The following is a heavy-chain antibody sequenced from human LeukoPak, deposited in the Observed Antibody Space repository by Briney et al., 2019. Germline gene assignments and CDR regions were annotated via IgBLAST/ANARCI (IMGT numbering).Heavy chain of an antibody. CDR2: INPNSGGT. D-gene: IGHD7-27*01. J-gene: IGHJ6*02. Sequence: ASVKVSCKASGYTFTGYYMHWVRQAPGQGLEWMGWINPNSGGTNYAQKFQGWVTMTRDTFISTAYMELSRLRSDDTAVYYCARATGGPPGYYGMDVWGQGTTVTVSS. V-gene: IGHV1-2*04. CDR1: GYTFTGYY. CDR3: ARATGGPPGYYGMDV.